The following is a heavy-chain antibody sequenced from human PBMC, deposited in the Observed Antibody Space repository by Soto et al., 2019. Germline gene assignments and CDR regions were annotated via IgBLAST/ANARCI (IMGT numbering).Heavy chain of an antibody. D-gene: IGHD5-18*01. CDR2: ISWNSGSI. Sequence: GGSLRLSCAASGFTFDDYAMHWVRQAPGKGLEWVSGISWNSGSIGYADSVKGRFTISRDNAKNSLYLQMNSLRAEDTALYYCAKGPRGYSYGDHYYYYGMDVWGQGTTVTVSS. V-gene: IGHV3-9*01. J-gene: IGHJ6*02. CDR1: GFTFDDYA. CDR3: AKGPRGYSYGDHYYYYGMDV.